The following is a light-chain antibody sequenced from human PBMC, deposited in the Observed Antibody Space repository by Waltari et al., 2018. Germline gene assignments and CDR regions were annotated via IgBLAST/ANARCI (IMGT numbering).Light chain of an antibody. CDR2: WAS. CDR3: QQYRSTLWT. CDR1: QSVLFSTNNKNY. V-gene: IGKV4-1*01. Sequence: LGERATINCKSSQSVLFSTNNKNYLAWYQQKTGQPPKLLFYWASTRESGVPDRFSGSGSGTDFTLTISSLQAEDVAVYYCQQYRSTLWTFGQGTRVEIK. J-gene: IGKJ1*01.